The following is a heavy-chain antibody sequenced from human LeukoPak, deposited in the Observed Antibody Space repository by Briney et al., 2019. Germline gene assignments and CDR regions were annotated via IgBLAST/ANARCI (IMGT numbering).Heavy chain of an antibody. CDR1: GGTFSSYA. V-gene: IGHV1-69*04. CDR2: IIPILGIA. D-gene: IGHD1-26*01. J-gene: IGHJ4*02. Sequence: ASAKVSCKASGGTFSSYAISWVRQAPGQGLEWMGRIIPILGIANYAQKFQGRVTITADKSTSTAYMELSSLRSEDTAVYYCAREWLGATLGGFDYWGQGTLVTVSS. CDR3: AREWLGATLGGFDY.